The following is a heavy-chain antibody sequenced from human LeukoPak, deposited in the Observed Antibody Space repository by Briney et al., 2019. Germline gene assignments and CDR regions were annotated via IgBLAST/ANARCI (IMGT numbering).Heavy chain of an antibody. V-gene: IGHV3-48*01. CDR3: ARDGAYTKSYYYYYFMDV. J-gene: IGHJ6*03. Sequence: PGGSLRPSCAASGFTFSSYSMNWVRQAPGKGLEWVSYISSSSTIYYADSVKGRFTISRDNAKNSLYLQMNSLRAEDTAVYYCARDGAYTKSYYYYYFMDVWGKGTTVTVSS. CDR1: GFTFSSYS. CDR2: ISSSSTI. D-gene: IGHD3-16*01.